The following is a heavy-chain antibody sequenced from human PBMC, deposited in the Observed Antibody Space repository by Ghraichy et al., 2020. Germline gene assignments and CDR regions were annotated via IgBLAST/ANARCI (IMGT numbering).Heavy chain of an antibody. J-gene: IGHJ6*03. CDR3: ARSREEIVVRAYIDV. V-gene: IGHV3-30-3*01. D-gene: IGHD2-15*01. Sequence: GGSLRLSCAASGFSSSTYAIHWVRQAPGKGLEWVAVISYDGTNRYYADSVKGRFTISRDNSENTLYLQTNSLRTEDTAIYYCARSREEIVVRAYIDVWGKGTTVTVSS. CDR2: ISYDGTNR. CDR1: GFSSSTYA.